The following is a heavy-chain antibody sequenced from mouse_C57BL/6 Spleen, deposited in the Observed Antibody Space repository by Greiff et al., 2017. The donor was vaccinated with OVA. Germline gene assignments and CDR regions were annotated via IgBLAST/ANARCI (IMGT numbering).Heavy chain of an antibody. CDR3: ARSGSNYEGWFAY. CDR2: IYPGSGST. J-gene: IGHJ3*01. CDR1: GYTFTSYW. V-gene: IGHV1-55*01. D-gene: IGHD1-1*01. Sequence: QVQLQQPGAELVKPGASVKMSCKASGYTFTSYWITWVKQRPGQGLEWIGDIYPGSGSTNYNEKFKSKATLTVDTSSSTAYMQLSSLTSEDSAVYDCARSGSNYEGWFAYWGQGTLVTVSA.